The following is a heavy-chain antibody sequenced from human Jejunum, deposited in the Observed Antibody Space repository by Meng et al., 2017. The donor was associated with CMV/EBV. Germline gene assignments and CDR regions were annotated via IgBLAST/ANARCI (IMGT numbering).Heavy chain of an antibody. J-gene: IGHJ4*02. D-gene: IGHD1-14*01. CDR3: ARAGSYRFDY. V-gene: IGHV3-74*01. CDR1: GFTFTYW. Sequence: EVQLLEFGGSLVHHGGSLRLSCTGSGFTFTYWMHWVRQAPGKGPEWLSRINNDGSTINYADSVKGRFTISRDNAKNTLYLQMNSLRVEDAAVYYCARAGSYRFDYWGQGTLVTVSS. CDR2: INNDGSTI.